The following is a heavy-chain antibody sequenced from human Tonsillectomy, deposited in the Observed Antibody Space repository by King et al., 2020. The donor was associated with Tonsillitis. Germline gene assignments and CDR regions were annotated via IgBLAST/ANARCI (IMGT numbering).Heavy chain of an antibody. V-gene: IGHV4-38-2*02. Sequence: VQLQESGPGLVKPSETLSLTCTVSGYSIGSDYYWGWIRQTPGMGLEWIGTVYHSGSTYYNPSLKSRVTISVDTSKNQFSLKLSSVTAADTAVYYCARVLSHTDAFDIWGQGTMVTVSS. CDR3: ARVLSHTDAFDI. J-gene: IGHJ3*02. CDR1: GYSIGSDYY. CDR2: VYHSGST.